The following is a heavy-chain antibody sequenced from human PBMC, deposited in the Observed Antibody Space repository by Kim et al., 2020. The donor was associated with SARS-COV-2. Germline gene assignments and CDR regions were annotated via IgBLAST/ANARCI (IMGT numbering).Heavy chain of an antibody. Sequence: SETLSLTCAVYGGSFSGYYWSWIRQPPGKGLEWIGEINHSGSTNYNPSLKSRVTISVDTSKNQFSLKLSSVTAADTAVYYCARVYAPQPRGYCSGGSCYLRYFQHWGQGTLVTVSS. CDR2: INHSGST. J-gene: IGHJ1*01. V-gene: IGHV4-34*01. D-gene: IGHD2-15*01. CDR1: GGSFSGYY. CDR3: ARVYAPQPRGYCSGGSCYLRYFQH.